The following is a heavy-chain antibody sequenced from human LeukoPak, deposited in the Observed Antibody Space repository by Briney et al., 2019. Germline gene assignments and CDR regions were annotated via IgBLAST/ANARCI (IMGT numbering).Heavy chain of an antibody. CDR3: AKRERDGYLYY. Sequence: GGSLRLSCAASGFTFSSYAMHWVRQAPGKGLEWVAVISYDGSNKYYADSVKGRFTISRDNSKNTLYLQMNSLRAEDTAVYYCAKRERDGYLYYWGQGTLVTVSS. CDR2: ISYDGSNK. CDR1: GFTFSSYA. D-gene: IGHD5-24*01. J-gene: IGHJ4*02. V-gene: IGHV3-30*18.